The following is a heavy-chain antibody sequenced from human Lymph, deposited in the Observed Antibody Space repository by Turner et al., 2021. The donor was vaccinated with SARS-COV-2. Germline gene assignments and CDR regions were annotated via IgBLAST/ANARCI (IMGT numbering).Heavy chain of an antibody. CDR2: ITFTSSYI. CDR1: GFTFSIYS. CDR3: ARGPPDFPYYFDY. D-gene: IGHD2-21*02. Sequence: EVQLVESGGGLVKPGGSLRLSCAASGFTFSIYSMNWVRQAPWKGREWVSSITFTSSYIYYADTEKGRITISRDNAKNSLYLQMNSLRAEDTAVYYCARGPPDFPYYFDYWGQGTLVTVSS. V-gene: IGHV3-21*01. J-gene: IGHJ4*02.